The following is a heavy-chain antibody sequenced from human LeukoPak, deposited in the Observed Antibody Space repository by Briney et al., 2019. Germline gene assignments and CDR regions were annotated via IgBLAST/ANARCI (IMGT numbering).Heavy chain of an antibody. J-gene: IGHJ4*02. CDR1: GYTFSDYF. CDR2: INPNNGGP. V-gene: IGHV1-2*02. CDR3: ALYGGFNFDY. Sequence: GASVKVSCKASGYTFSDYFMHWVRQAPGQGLEWMGWINPNNGGPNYAQNFRGRVTMTRDTSISTAYMELARLRSDDTAVYYCALYGGFNFDYWGQGTLVAVSS. D-gene: IGHD4-23*01.